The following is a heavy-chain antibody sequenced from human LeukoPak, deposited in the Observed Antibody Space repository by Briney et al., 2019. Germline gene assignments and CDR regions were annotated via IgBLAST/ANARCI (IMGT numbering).Heavy chain of an antibody. D-gene: IGHD5-24*01. J-gene: IGHJ4*02. V-gene: IGHV3-30-3*01. CDR1: GFTFSSYA. CDR3: ARDGRDGYYFDY. Sequence: GGSLRLSCAASGFTFSSYAMHWVRQAPGKGLEWVAVISYDGSNKYYADSVKGRFTISRDNSKNTLYLQMNSLRAEDTAVYYCARDGRDGYYFDYWGQGTLVTVSS. CDR2: ISYDGSNK.